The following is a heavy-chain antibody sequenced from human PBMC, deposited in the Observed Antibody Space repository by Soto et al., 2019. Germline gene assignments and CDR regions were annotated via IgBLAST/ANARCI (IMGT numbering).Heavy chain of an antibody. D-gene: IGHD6-13*01. CDR3: AKQQLVENWFDP. CDR2: ISGSGGST. J-gene: IGHJ5*02. Sequence: EVQLLESGGGLVQPGGSLRLSCAASGFTFSSYAMSWVRQAPGKGLEWVSAISGSGGSTYYADSVKGRFTISRDSSKNTLYLQMNSLRAEDTAVYYCAKQQLVENWFDPWGQGTLVTVSS. V-gene: IGHV3-23*01. CDR1: GFTFSSYA.